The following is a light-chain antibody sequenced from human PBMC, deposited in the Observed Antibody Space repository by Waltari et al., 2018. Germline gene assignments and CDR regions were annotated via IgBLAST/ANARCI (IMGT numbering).Light chain of an antibody. J-gene: IGKJ3*01. V-gene: IGKV1-33*01. CDR2: DAS. CDR3: QQHDHLPFT. CDR1: QDIANY. Sequence: DIQMTQSPSSLSASVGDGFTITCLASQDIANYLNWYQQKPGKAPKLLVYDASNLHSGVPSRFSGSGSGTHFTFTIPGLQPEDIATYYCQQHDHLPFTFGPGTKVDIK.